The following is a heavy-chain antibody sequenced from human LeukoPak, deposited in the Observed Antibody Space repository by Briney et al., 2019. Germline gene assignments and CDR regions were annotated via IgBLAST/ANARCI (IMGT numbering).Heavy chain of an antibody. CDR2: ISYDGSNK. CDR1: GFTFSSYA. CDR3: AKVRGWESSGYYSAFDY. D-gene: IGHD3-22*01. Sequence: GGSLRLSCAASGFTFSSYAMHWVRQAPGKGLEWVAVISYDGSNKYYADSVKGRFTISRDNSKNTLYLQMNSLRAEDTAVYYCAKVRGWESSGYYSAFDYWGQGTLVTVSS. V-gene: IGHV3-30-3*01. J-gene: IGHJ4*02.